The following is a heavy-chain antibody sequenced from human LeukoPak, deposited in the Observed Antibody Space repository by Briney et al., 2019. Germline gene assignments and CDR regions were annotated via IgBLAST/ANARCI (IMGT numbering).Heavy chain of an antibody. CDR3: TRGPVEQWLVRTFDY. J-gene: IGHJ4*02. V-gene: IGHV3-49*03. Sequence: GGSLRLSCTASGFTFGGYAMSWFRQAPGKGLEWVGFIRSKAYGGTTEYAASVKGRFTISRDDSKSIAYLQMNSLKTEDTAVYYCTRGPVEQWLVRTFDYWGQGTLVTVSS. CDR2: IRSKAYGGTT. D-gene: IGHD6-19*01. CDR1: GFTFGGYA.